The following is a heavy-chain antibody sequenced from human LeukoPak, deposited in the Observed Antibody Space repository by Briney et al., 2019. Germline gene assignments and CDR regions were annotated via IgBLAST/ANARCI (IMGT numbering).Heavy chain of an antibody. Sequence: GGSLRLSCAASGFTFSTYAMTWVRQAPGPGLESVSTITGSGGSTYYADSVRGRVAISIDNSKNTLYLQMNSLRAEDTAIYYCVKDPLRGDDSWGQGTLVTVSS. CDR2: ITGSGGST. D-gene: IGHD3-10*01. CDR3: VKDPLRGDDS. CDR1: GFTFSTYA. J-gene: IGHJ4*02. V-gene: IGHV3-23*01.